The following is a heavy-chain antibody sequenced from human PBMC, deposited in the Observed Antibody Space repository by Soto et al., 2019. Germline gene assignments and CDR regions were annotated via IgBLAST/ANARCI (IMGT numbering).Heavy chain of an antibody. D-gene: IGHD2-15*01. CDR2: SFYSGNT. CDR1: GDSISSSNYY. J-gene: IGHJ6*03. V-gene: IGHV4-39*01. CDR3: ARHVCGGDSCYGYYYYYYMDV. Sequence: SETLSLTCTVSGDSISSSNYYWGWIRQPPGKGLEWIGSSFYSGNTYYNPSLKSLVTISVDTSKNQFSLRLRSVTAADTAVYYCARHVCGGDSCYGYYYYYYMDVWGKGTTVTVSS.